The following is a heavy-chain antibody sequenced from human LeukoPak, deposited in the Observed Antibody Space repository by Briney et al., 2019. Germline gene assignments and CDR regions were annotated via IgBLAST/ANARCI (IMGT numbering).Heavy chain of an antibody. V-gene: IGHV3-23*01. CDR3: AKSRLSGINDAFDI. Sequence: GGSLRLSCAASGLTFINFGMTWVRQAPGKGLEWVSAISGSAVITFYADSAKGRFTISRDNSKSTLYLQMNSLRAEDTALYYCAKSRLSGINDAFDIWGQGTMVTVSS. CDR1: GLTFINFG. D-gene: IGHD3-3*01. CDR2: ISGSAVIT. J-gene: IGHJ3*02.